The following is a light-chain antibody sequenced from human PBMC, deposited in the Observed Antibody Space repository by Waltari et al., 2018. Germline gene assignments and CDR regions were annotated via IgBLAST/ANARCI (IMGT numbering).Light chain of an antibody. Sequence: EIVMTQSPAPLSVSPGDRVTLSCRASQSISSNLAWYQQKPGQAPLLLIYGASTRATGIPARFSGSVSGTEFTLTISSLQAEDFAVYYCQQYNNWPPITFGQGTRLEIK. J-gene: IGKJ5*01. V-gene: IGKV3-15*01. CDR3: QQYNNWPPIT. CDR1: QSISSN. CDR2: GAS.